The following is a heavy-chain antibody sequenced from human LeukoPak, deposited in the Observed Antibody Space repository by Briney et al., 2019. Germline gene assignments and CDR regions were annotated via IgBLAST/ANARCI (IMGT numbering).Heavy chain of an antibody. CDR3: ARGLARYCSGGSCYSDFDY. V-gene: IGHV3-48*01. Sequence: GGSLRLSCAASGFTFSSYSMNWVRQAPGKGLEWVSYISSSSSTIYYADSVKGRFTISRDNAKNSQYLQMNSLRADDTAVYYCARGLARYCSGGSCYSDFDYWGQGTLVTVSS. CDR2: ISSSSSTI. CDR1: GFTFSSYS. J-gene: IGHJ4*02. D-gene: IGHD2-15*01.